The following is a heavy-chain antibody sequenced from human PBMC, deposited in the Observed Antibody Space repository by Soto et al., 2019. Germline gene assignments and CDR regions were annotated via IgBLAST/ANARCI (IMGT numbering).Heavy chain of an antibody. Sequence: ASVKVSCKASGGTFSSYAISWVRQAPGQGLEWMGGIIPIFGTANYAQKFQGRVTITADESTSTAYMELSSLRSEDTAVYYCARDLGVVTWDYYYGMDVWGQGTTVTVSS. CDR1: GGTFSSYA. V-gene: IGHV1-69*13. D-gene: IGHD2-21*02. CDR2: IIPIFGTA. CDR3: ARDLGVVTWDYYYGMDV. J-gene: IGHJ6*02.